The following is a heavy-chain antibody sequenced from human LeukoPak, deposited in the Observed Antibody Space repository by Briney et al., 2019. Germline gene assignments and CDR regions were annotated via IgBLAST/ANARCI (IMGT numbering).Heavy chain of an antibody. J-gene: IGHJ5*02. D-gene: IGHD3-16*01. V-gene: IGHV3-23*01. CDR3: APQLWDHPGP. Sequence: GSLKLSCATSGFIFGNYGMSWVRQVRGKGLEWVSSISNTATNTHYADSMEGRFIISRDNSKNTLYLHMDSLRAEDTALYYCAPQLWDHPGPWGQGTLVTVSS. CDR1: GFIFGNYG. CDR2: ISNTATNT.